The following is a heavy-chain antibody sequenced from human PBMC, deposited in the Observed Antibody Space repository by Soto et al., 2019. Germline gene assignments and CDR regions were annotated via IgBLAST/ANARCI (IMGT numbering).Heavy chain of an antibody. CDR2: IYYTGIT. CDR3: ARQGSSFRPPRPNWFDP. J-gene: IGHJ5*02. CDR1: GDSISRSPYY. D-gene: IGHD6-6*01. Sequence: SETLSLTCTVSGDSISRSPYYWGWIRQPPGKGLDWIGSIYYTGITYYNPSFESRITISADSSKNQFSLRLTSVNAADTAVYYCARQGSSFRPPRPNWFDPWGQGTLVTAPQ. V-gene: IGHV4-39*01.